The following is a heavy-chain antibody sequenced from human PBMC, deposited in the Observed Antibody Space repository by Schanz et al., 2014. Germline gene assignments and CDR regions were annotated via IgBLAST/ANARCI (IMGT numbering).Heavy chain of an antibody. CDR1: GYTFSSYG. V-gene: IGHV1-69*04. CDR3: ASSGAGYSSSWDFDY. CDR2: IIPILGIA. J-gene: IGHJ4*02. D-gene: IGHD6-13*01. Sequence: QVQLVQSGAEVKKPGASVKVSCKTSGYTFSSYGITWVRQAPGQGLEWMGRIIPILGIANYAQNFQGRVTITADKSTSTAYMELSSLRSDDTAMYYCASSGAGYSSSWDFDYWGQGTLVTVSS.